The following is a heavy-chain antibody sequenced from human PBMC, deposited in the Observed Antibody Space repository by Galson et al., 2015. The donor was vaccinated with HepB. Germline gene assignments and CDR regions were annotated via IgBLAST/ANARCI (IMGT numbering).Heavy chain of an antibody. CDR1: GFTVSANY. Sequence: SLRLSCAASGFTVSANYMNWVRQAPGKGLEWVSVVYRGGGPTYYADSVKGRFTISRDNSKNTLSLQMNSLSAEDTAIYYCARGTYLYDDSGYYFDYWGHGTLVTVSS. V-gene: IGHV3-53*01. D-gene: IGHD3-22*01. CDR2: VYRGGGPT. CDR3: ARGTYLYDDSGYYFDY. J-gene: IGHJ4*01.